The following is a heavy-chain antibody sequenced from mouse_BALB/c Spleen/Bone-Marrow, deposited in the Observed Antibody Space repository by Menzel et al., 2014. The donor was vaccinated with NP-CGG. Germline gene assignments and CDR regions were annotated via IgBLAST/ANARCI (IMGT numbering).Heavy chain of an antibody. J-gene: IGHJ4*01. CDR2: VLPGSGST. Sequence: QIQLQQPGAELMKPGASVKISCKATGYTFSTYWIEWVKQRPGHGLEWIGEVLPGSGSTNYNEKFKGKATFTADTSSNTAYIQLSSLTSEDSAVYYCARWGSSRAMDYWGQGTSVTVSS. CDR3: ARWGSSRAMDY. CDR1: GYTFSTYW. D-gene: IGHD3-1*01. V-gene: IGHV1-9*01.